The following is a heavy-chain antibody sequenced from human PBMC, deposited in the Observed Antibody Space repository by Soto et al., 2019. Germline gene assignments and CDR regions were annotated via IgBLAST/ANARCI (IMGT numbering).Heavy chain of an antibody. D-gene: IGHD3-22*01. Sequence: QLQLQESGAGLVKPSQTLSLTCAVSGGSISSGGYSWSWIRQPPGKGLEWIGYIYHSGSTYYNPSLKSRVTISVDRSKNQFSLKLSSVNAADTAVYYCARESSVYYDSSEGAFDIWGQGTMVTVSS. J-gene: IGHJ3*02. CDR1: GGSISSGGYS. CDR2: IYHSGST. V-gene: IGHV4-30-2*01. CDR3: ARESSVYYDSSEGAFDI.